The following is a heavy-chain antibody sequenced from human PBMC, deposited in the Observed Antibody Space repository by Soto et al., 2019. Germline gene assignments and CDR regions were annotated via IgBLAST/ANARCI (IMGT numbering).Heavy chain of an antibody. CDR2: FSSSPSYI. V-gene: IGHV3-21*01. D-gene: IGHD3-22*01. CDR1: GFTLISYS. CDR3: ARGNADYYDSSGYSDY. J-gene: IGHJ4*02. Sequence: GGSLRLSCAASGFTLISYSMNWVRQAPGKGLEWVSSFSSSPSYIYYADSVKGRFTVSRDNAKNSLYLQMNSLRAEDTAVYYCARGNADYYDSSGYSDYWGQGTLVTVSS.